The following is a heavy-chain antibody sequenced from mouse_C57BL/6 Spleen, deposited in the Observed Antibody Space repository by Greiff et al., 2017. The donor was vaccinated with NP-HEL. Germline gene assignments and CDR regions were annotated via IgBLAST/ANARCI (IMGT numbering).Heavy chain of an antibody. CDR1: GFTFSDYG. Sequence: EVKVVESGGGLVKPGGSLKLSCAASGFTFSDYGMHWVRQAPEKGLEWVAYISSGSSTIYYADTVKGRFTISRDNAKNTLFLQMTSLRSEDTAMYYCARSSYYYGSPDYWGQGTTLTVSS. D-gene: IGHD1-1*01. V-gene: IGHV5-17*01. CDR2: ISSGSSTI. CDR3: ARSSYYYGSPDY. J-gene: IGHJ2*01.